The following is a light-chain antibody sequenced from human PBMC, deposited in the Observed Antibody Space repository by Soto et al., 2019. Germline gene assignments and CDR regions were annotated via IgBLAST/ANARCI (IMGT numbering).Light chain of an antibody. J-gene: IGLJ3*02. CDR1: SSDVGGYNY. V-gene: IGLV2-8*01. CDR3: SSYAASNNFYFV. Sequence: QSVLTQPPSASGSPGQSVTISCTGTSSDVGGYNYVSWYQQYPGRAPKLMIYEVTKRPSGVPDRFSGSKSGNTASLPVSGLHAKDEADYYCSSYAASNNFYFVFGGGTKLTVL. CDR2: EVT.